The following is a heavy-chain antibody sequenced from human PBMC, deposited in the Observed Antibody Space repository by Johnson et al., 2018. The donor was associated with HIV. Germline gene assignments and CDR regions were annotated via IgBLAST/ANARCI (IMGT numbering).Heavy chain of an antibody. Sequence: QVHLVESGGGLVQPGGSLRLSCAASGFTFSSYSMHWVRQAPGKGLEWVAVISDDGSDKYYADSVKGRFTISRDSSKNTLYLQMNSLRAEDMAVYYCVRRFYDSSAFDIWGQGTLVTVSS. J-gene: IGHJ3*02. CDR1: GFTFSSYS. CDR3: VRRFYDSSAFDI. V-gene: IGHV3-30*04. CDR2: ISDDGSDK. D-gene: IGHD3-22*01.